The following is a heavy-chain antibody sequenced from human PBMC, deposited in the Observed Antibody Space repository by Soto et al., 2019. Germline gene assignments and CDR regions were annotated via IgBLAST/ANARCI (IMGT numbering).Heavy chain of an antibody. D-gene: IGHD3-3*01. CDR3: ARGGVSTRTFDY. Sequence: XESLNISCKGCGYKFSDYWIPWVRQMPGKGLELMGIIYPSDSDTRYRPSFQGQVTISADKSISSAYLQWSSLRASDTAMYYCARGGVSTRTFDYWGQGAPVTVSS. CDR2: IYPSDSDT. CDR1: GYKFSDYW. V-gene: IGHV5-51*01. J-gene: IGHJ4*02.